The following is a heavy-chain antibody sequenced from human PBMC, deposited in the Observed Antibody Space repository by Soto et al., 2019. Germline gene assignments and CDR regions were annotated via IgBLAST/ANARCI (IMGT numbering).Heavy chain of an antibody. D-gene: IGHD3-16*01. Sequence: PSETLSLTCTVSGGSISSYYWSWIRQPPGKGLEWIGYIYYSGSTNYNPSLKSRVTISVDTSKNQFSLKLSSVTAADTAVYYCARGGGAQIPYGPHAYWGQGTLVTVS. J-gene: IGHJ4*02. CDR2: IYYSGST. CDR1: GGSISSYY. V-gene: IGHV4-59*01. CDR3: ARGGGAQIPYGPHAY.